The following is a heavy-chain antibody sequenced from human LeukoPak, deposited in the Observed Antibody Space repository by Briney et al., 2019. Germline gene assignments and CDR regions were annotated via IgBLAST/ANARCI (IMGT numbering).Heavy chain of an antibody. CDR1: GGSIINYF. CDR3: ASGAPYYDYVWGSYYGYFDY. V-gene: IGHV4-59*08. J-gene: IGHJ4*02. CDR2: IRYTGAT. D-gene: IGHD3-16*01. Sequence: PSETLSLTCTVSGGSIINYFWSWIRQPPGKGLEWIGYIRYTGATNYNPSLKSRVTISVDTSKNQFSLKLSSVTAADTAVYYCASGAPYYDYVWGSYYGYFDYWGQGTLVTVSS.